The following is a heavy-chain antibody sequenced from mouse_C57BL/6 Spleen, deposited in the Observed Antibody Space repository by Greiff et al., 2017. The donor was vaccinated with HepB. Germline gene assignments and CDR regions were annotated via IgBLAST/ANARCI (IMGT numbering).Heavy chain of an antibody. D-gene: IGHD2-5*01. J-gene: IGHJ4*01. V-gene: IGHV10-1*01. CDR3: VRLRDYSNNYYAMDY. CDR1: GFSFNTYA. Sequence: EVQLVESGGGLVQPKGSLKLSCAASGFSFNTYAMNWVRQAPGKGLEWVARIRSKSNNYATYYADSVKDRFTISRDDSESMLYLQMNNLKTEDTAMYYCVRLRDYSNNYYAMDYWGQGTSVTVSS. CDR2: IRSKSNNYAT.